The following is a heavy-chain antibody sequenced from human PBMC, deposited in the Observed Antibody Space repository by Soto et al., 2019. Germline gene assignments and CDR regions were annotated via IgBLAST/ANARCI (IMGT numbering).Heavy chain of an antibody. J-gene: IGHJ4*02. V-gene: IGHV4-31*03. CDR1: GVSISSGGYY. CDR2: IYYSGST. D-gene: IGHD3-9*01. Sequence: SETLSLTCTVSGVSISSGGYYWSWIRQHPGKGLEWIGYIYYSGSTYYNPSLKSRVTISLDKSKSQFSLKLTSVTAADSAVYFCARLEGLATISYYFDFWGQGALVTVSS. CDR3: ARLEGLATISYYFDF.